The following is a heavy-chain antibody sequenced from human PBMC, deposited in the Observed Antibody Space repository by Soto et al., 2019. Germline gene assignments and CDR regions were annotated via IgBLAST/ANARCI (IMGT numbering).Heavy chain of an antibody. CDR1: GGSFTSTNYF. D-gene: IGHD6-6*01. CDR3: ARGSRTTFIAARSHFDY. Sequence: SETLSLTCTVSGGSFTSTNYFWGWIRQPPGKGLEWIGYMYYNGNTFYSPSLKSRVTMSVDTSKNQFSLNLSSVTAADTAVYYCARGSRTTFIAARSHFDYWGQGTLVTVSS. CDR2: MYYNGNT. J-gene: IGHJ4*02. V-gene: IGHV4-39*01.